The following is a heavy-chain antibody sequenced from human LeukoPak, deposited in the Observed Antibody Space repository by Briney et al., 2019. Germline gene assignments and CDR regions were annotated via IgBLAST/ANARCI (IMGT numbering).Heavy chain of an antibody. D-gene: IGHD1-26*01. J-gene: IGHJ4*02. CDR1: GFTFSSYW. V-gene: IGHV3-74*01. Sequence: GGSLRLSCAASGFTFSSYWMHWVRQAPGKGLLWVSRINSDGSATTYADSVKGRFTISRDNAKNMLYLQMNSLRAEDTAVYYCTRATGSFYGLGYWGQGTLVTVSS. CDR3: TRATGSFYGLGY. CDR2: INSDGSAT.